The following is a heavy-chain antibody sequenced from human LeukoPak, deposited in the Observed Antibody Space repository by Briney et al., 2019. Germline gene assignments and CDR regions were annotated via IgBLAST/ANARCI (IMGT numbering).Heavy chain of an antibody. CDR2: ISGSGGST. Sequence: GGSLRLSCAASGFTFSSYAMSWVRQAPGKGLEWVSAISGSGGSTYYADSVKGRFTISRDNSKNTLYPQMNSLRVDDTAVYYCARDWYNSLNYFDYWGQGSLVTVSS. D-gene: IGHD1-1*01. CDR3: ARDWYNSLNYFDY. CDR1: GFTFSSYA. J-gene: IGHJ4*02. V-gene: IGHV3-23*01.